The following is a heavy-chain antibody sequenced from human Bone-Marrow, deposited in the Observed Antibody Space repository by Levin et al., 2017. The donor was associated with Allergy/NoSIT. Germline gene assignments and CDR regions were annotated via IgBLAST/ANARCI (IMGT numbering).Heavy chain of an antibody. CDR3: ARGPFREVPAAISSGPTSFDY. CDR1: GGSISSGDYY. V-gene: IGHV4-30-4*01. D-gene: IGHD2-2*01. Sequence: LRLSCTVSGGSISSGDYYWSWIRQPPGKGLEWIGYIYYSGSTYYNPSLKSRVTISVDTSKNQFSLKLSSVTAADTAVYYCARGPFREVPAAISSGPTSFDYWGQGTLVTVSS. CDR2: IYYSGST. J-gene: IGHJ4*02.